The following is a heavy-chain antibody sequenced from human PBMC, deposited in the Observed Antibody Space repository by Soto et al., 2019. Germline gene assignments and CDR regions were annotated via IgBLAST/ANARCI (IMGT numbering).Heavy chain of an antibody. CDR2: ISGSGGST. CDR1: GFTFSSYA. Sequence: EVQLLESGGGLVQPGGSLRLSCAASGFTFSSYAVSWVRQAPGKGLEWVSAISGSGGSTYYADSVKGRFTISRDNSKNTLYLQMNSLRAEDTAVYYCAKSVWAIFGVVIPYYDYWGQGTLVTVSS. CDR3: AKSVWAIFGVVIPYYDY. D-gene: IGHD3-3*01. J-gene: IGHJ4*02. V-gene: IGHV3-23*01.